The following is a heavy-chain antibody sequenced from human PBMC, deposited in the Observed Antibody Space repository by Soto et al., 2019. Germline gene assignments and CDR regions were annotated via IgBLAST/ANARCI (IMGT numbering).Heavy chain of an antibody. CDR3: ARDQGGEFLKGSGMDV. Sequence: QVQLQESGPGLVKPSETLSLTCTVSGDSISRYYWSWIRLSPGKGLEWIGYIYYSGETNYNPSVKSRVTISVDRTKNQFSMKLSSVTAADTAVYYCARDQGGEFLKGSGMDVWGQGTTVPVSS. CDR2: IYYSGET. J-gene: IGHJ6*02. D-gene: IGHD3-10*01. CDR1: GDSISRYY. V-gene: IGHV4-59*01.